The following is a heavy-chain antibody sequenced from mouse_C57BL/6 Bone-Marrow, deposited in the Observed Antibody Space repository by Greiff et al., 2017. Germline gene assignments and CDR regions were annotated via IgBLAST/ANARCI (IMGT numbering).Heavy chain of an antibody. CDR3: ARGGLLVAY. CDR1: GYTFTDYN. J-gene: IGHJ3*01. V-gene: IGHV1-22*01. D-gene: IGHD2-1*01. CDR2: INPNNGGT. Sequence: EVQLQQPGAELVKPGASVKMSCKASGYTFTDYNMHWVKQSHGKSLEWIGYINPNNGGTSYNQKFKGKATLPVNKSSSTAYMELRSLTSEDSAVYYCARGGLLVAYWGQGTLVTVSA.